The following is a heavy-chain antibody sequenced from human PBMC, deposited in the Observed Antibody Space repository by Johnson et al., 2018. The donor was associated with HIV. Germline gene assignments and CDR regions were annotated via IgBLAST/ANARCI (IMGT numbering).Heavy chain of an antibody. V-gene: IGHV3-64*01. CDR3: TRGSFTDDAFDV. CDR1: GFTFDDYG. Sequence: VQLVESGGGVVQPGRSLRLSCAAAGFTFDDYGMSWVRQAPGKGLEWVSAISGNGGSTYYANSVKGRFTISRDNSKNMLYLQMNSLRPEDTAVYYCTRGSFTDDAFDVWGLGTMVTVSS. CDR2: ISGNGGST. D-gene: IGHD1-26*01. J-gene: IGHJ3*01.